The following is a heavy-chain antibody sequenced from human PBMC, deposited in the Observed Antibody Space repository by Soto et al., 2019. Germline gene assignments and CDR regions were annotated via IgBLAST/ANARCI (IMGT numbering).Heavy chain of an antibody. CDR1: GYTFTSYD. V-gene: IGHV1-8*01. Sequence: ASVTVSCKASGYTFTSYDINWVRQATGQGLEWMGWMNPNSGNTGYAQKFQGRVTMTRNTSISTAYMELSSLRSEDTAVYYCARIVVAAAGTAYAFDIWGQGTMVTVSS. CDR3: ARIVVAAAGTAYAFDI. CDR2: MNPNSGNT. J-gene: IGHJ3*02. D-gene: IGHD6-13*01.